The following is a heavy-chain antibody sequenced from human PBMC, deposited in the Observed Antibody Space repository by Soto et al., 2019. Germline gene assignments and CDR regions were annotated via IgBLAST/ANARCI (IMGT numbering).Heavy chain of an antibody. CDR1: GYTFTSYG. D-gene: IGHD6-19*01. J-gene: IGHJ4*02. CDR2: ISAYNGNT. Sequence: ASVKVSCKASGYTFTSYGISWVRQAPGQGLEWMGWISAYNGNTNYAQKLQGRVTMTTDTSTSTAYMELRSLRSDDTAVYYCARYSFTSGRWDYFDYWGQGTLVTVSS. V-gene: IGHV1-18*01. CDR3: ARYSFTSGRWDYFDY.